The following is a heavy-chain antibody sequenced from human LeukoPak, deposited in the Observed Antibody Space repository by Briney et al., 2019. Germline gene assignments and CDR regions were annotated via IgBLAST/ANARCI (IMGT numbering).Heavy chain of an antibody. CDR1: GYTFTSYD. CDR3: ARGGSGWGSYYFDY. J-gene: IGHJ4*02. V-gene: IGHV1-8*03. Sequence: ASVKVSCKASGYTFTSYDINWVRQATGQGLEWMGWMNPNSGNTGYAQKFQGRVTITRNTSISTACMELSSLRSEDTAVYYCARGGSGWGSYYFDYWGQGTLVTVSS. D-gene: IGHD6-19*01. CDR2: MNPNSGNT.